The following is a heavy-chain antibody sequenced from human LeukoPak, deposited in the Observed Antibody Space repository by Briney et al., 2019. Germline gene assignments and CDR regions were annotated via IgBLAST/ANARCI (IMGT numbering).Heavy chain of an antibody. V-gene: IGHV6-1*01. CDR1: GDSVFSNSAA. J-gene: IGHJ4*02. D-gene: IGHD6-19*01. CDR2: TYYRSQWFN. Sequence: SQTLSLTCAISGDSVFSNSAAWNWIRQSPSRGLEWLGRTYYRSQWFNDYAVSVKSRITLNPDISKNQFSLQLNSVTPEDTAVYYCARVGGSGWYAFDYWGQGTLVTVSS. CDR3: ARVGGSGWYAFDY.